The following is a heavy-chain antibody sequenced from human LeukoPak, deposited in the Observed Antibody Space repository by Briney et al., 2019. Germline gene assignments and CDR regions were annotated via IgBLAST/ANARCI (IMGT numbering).Heavy chain of an antibody. CDR3: ARDAVSLAAAGTSDY. Sequence: GGSLRLSCAASGFNFHDHAMSWFRQVPGKGPEWVSTIHWNVDITTYADSVKGRFTISRDNAKKSLYLQMNSLRAEDTAVYYCARDAVSLAAAGTSDYWGQGSLVTVSS. J-gene: IGHJ4*02. D-gene: IGHD6-13*01. CDR1: GFNFHDHA. CDR2: IHWNVDIT. V-gene: IGHV3-20*04.